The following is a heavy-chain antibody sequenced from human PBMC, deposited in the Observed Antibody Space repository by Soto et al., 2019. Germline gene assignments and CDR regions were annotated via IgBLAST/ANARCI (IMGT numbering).Heavy chain of an antibody. CDR3: ARATYTSGCSPPFSTDV. D-gene: IGHD3-10*01. CDR2: INGGNGYA. J-gene: IGHJ6*02. V-gene: IGHV1-3*01. Sequence: ASVKVSCKASGYTFSSNAIHWVRQAPGQELEWMGWINGGNGYAKYSQNFQDRVTLTRDTSASTTYMELSSLRSEDTAIFYCARATYTSGCSPPFSTDVSCPGTTRTVS. CDR1: GYTFSSNA.